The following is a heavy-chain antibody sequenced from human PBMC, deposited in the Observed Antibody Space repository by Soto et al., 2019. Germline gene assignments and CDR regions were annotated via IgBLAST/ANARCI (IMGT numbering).Heavy chain of an antibody. CDR3: AKGLCVGTCPFDY. CDR2: VTLNSGTI. Sequence: EVQLVESGGGLVQPGGSLRLSCAVSGFTFHDSAMHWVRQAPGKGLEWVSSVTLNSGTIGYADSVQGRFTVSRDNARNSLYLQMNSVRAEDTALYFCAKGLCVGTCPFDYWGQGNLVTVSS. J-gene: IGHJ4*02. V-gene: IGHV3-9*01. CDR1: GFTFHDSA. D-gene: IGHD2-21*01.